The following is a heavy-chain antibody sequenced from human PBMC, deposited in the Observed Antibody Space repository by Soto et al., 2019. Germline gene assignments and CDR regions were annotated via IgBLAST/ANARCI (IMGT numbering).Heavy chain of an antibody. J-gene: IGHJ5*02. CDR3: ARDPSLHRYSRRGGGLAP. V-gene: IGHV1-18*01. CDR1: GYSFITYG. CDR2: ISADDGET. D-gene: IGHD3-22*01. Sequence: QVQLVQSGAEVKKPGASVKVSCKASGYSFITYGISWVRQAPGQGLEWMGWISADDGETNYAQKFQDRVTMTTDTYTTTSYLELRSLRYDDTAVYYCARDPSLHRYSRRGGGLAPWGQGTLVTVSS.